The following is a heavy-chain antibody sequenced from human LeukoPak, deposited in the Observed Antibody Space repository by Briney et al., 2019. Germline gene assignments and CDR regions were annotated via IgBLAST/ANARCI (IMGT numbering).Heavy chain of an antibody. V-gene: IGHV3-30*03. D-gene: IGHD3-22*01. J-gene: IGHJ6*02. CDR1: GFTFSSYG. CDR3: ALLRFVQVKSRPYYDSGGAHGMDV. CDR2: ISYDGSNK. Sequence: GGSLRLSCAASGFTFSSYGMHWVRQAPGKGLEWVAVISYDGSNKYYADSVKGRFTISRDNSKNTLYLQMNSLRAEDTAVYYCALLRFVQVKSRPYYDSGGAHGMDVWGQGTTVTVSS.